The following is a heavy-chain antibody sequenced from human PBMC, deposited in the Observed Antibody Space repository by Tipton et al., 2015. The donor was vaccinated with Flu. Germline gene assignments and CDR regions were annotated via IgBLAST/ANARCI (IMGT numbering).Heavy chain of an antibody. CDR3: ASSIVGATTPPLAFDY. CDR1: GGSISSGSYY. J-gene: IGHJ4*02. CDR2: IYTSGST. Sequence: TLSLTCTVSGGSISSGSYYWSWIRQPAGKGLEWIGRIYTSGSTNSNPSLKSRVTISVDTSKNQFSLKLSSVTAADTAVYYCASSIVGATTPPLAFDYWGQGTLVTVSS. V-gene: IGHV4-61*02. D-gene: IGHD1-26*01.